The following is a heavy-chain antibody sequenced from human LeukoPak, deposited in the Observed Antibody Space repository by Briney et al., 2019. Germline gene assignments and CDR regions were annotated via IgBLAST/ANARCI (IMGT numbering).Heavy chain of an antibody. CDR1: GYTLTELS. Sequence: ASVKVSCKVSGYTLTELSMHWVRQAPGKGLEWMGGFDPEDGETICAQKFQGRVTMTEDTSTDTAYMELSSLRSEDTAVYYCAPLKGYSYGWDYWGQGTLVTVSS. CDR2: FDPEDGET. V-gene: IGHV1-24*01. CDR3: APLKGYSYGWDY. J-gene: IGHJ4*02. D-gene: IGHD5-18*01.